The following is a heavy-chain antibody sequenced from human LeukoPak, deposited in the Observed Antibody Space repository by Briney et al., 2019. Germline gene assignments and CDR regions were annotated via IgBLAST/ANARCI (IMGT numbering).Heavy chain of an antibody. Sequence: ASVKVSCKASGYTFTSYGITWVRQAPGQGLEWMGWISAYNGNTNYAQKLQDRVTMTTDTSTSTAYMELRSLRPDDTAVYYCALTGAVAGIGGNFDYWGQGTLVTVSS. V-gene: IGHV1-18*01. CDR1: GYTFTSYG. CDR3: ALTGAVAGIGGNFDY. D-gene: IGHD6-19*01. J-gene: IGHJ4*02. CDR2: ISAYNGNT.